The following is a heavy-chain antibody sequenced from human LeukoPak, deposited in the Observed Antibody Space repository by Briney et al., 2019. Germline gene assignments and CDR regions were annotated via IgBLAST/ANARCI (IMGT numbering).Heavy chain of an antibody. D-gene: IGHD3-10*01. Sequence: GGSLRLSCAASEFTFSDYSMNWVRQAPGKGLEDLSYINSDGKTTWYADSVKGRFTASRDNAKNSLYLQMNSLKAEDTATYYCAKVGPKSYFSSGSYSDHWGQGTLVTVSS. CDR2: INSDGKTT. V-gene: IGHV3-48*01. J-gene: IGHJ4*02. CDR1: EFTFSDYS. CDR3: AKVGPKSYFSSGSYSDH.